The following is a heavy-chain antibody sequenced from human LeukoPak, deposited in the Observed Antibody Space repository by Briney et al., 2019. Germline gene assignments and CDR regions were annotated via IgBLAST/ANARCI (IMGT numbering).Heavy chain of an antibody. D-gene: IGHD3-3*01. Sequence: GSLRLSCAASGFTFSSYWMSWVRQAPGKGLEWIGIIYHSGRTDYNPSLKSRVTISEDTSKNQFSLKLSSVTAADTAVYYCAGAFRGIFGVFEAFDIWGQGTMVTVSS. CDR1: GFTFSSYW. V-gene: IGHV4-4*02. CDR2: IYHSGRT. J-gene: IGHJ3*02. CDR3: AGAFRGIFGVFEAFDI.